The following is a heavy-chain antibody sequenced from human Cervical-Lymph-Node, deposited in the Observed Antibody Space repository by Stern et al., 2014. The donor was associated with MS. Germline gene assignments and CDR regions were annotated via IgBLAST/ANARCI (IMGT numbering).Heavy chain of an antibody. Sequence: VQLVQSGAEVKKPGESLKISCKGSGYNFIDYWIGWARQKPGKGLEWMGLIYPGESDTRYSPSFRGQVTISVDNSIKTASLQWNSLKASDTAMYYCARLSCSGGSCYSGEFIDYWGQGALVTVSS. D-gene: IGHD2-15*01. CDR1: GYNFIDYW. CDR2: IYPGESDT. CDR3: ARLSCSGGSCYSGEFIDY. J-gene: IGHJ4*01. V-gene: IGHV5-51*03.